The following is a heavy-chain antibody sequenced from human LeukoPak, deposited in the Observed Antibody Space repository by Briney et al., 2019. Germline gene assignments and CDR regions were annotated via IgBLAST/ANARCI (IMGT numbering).Heavy chain of an antibody. V-gene: IGHV1-69*04. CDR2: IRPNLGLA. J-gene: IGHJ4*02. CDR3: AFESSGGYFEY. CDR1: VGTFISYA. D-gene: IGHD3-10*01. Sequence: ASVKVSCKSSVGTFISYAICWVRHGHRQGPEWVGRIRPNLGLANYAQKFQGRVTIPADKSTNTAYMELSSLGSEETAVYYCAFESSGGYFEYWGQGTLGT.